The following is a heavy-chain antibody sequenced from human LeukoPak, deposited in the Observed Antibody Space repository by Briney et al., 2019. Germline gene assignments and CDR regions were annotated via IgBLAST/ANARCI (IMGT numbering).Heavy chain of an antibody. J-gene: IGHJ4*02. CDR3: ARGRSPLYYYDSSGPGY. Sequence: ASVKVSCKASGYTFTSYAMHWVRQAPGQRLEWMGWINAGNGNTKYSQKFQGRVTITRDTSASTAYMELSSLRSEDTAVYYCARGRSPLYYYDSSGPGYSGQGTLVPVSS. V-gene: IGHV1-3*01. D-gene: IGHD3-22*01. CDR2: INAGNGNT. CDR1: GYTFTSYA.